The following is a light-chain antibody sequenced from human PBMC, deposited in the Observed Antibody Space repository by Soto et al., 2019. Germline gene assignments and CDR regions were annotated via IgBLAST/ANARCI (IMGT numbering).Light chain of an antibody. CDR3: QNYNSYSEA. Sequence: DIQMTQSPSTLSGSVGERVNITCRASQTISSWLAWYQQKPGKAPKLLIYKASTLKSGVPSRFSGSGSGTEFTLTISSLQPDEFTTYYCQNYNSYSEAFGQGTKVDIK. CDR2: KAS. J-gene: IGKJ1*01. V-gene: IGKV1-5*03. CDR1: QTISSW.